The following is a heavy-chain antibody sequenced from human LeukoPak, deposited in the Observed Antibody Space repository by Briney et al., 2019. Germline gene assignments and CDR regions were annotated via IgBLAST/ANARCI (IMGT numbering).Heavy chain of an antibody. CDR2: ISSSGSTI. CDR1: GFTFSTYE. J-gene: IGHJ4*02. V-gene: IGHV3-48*03. D-gene: IGHD6-13*01. Sequence: PGGSLRLSCAASGFTFSTYEMNWVRQAPGKGLEWVSYISSSGSTIYYADSVKGRFTISRDNSKNTLYLQMNSLRAEDTAVYYCAKDKYSSSWFDYWGQGTLVTVSS. CDR3: AKDKYSSSWFDY.